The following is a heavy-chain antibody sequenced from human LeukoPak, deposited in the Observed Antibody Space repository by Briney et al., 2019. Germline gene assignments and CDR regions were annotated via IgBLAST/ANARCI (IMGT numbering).Heavy chain of an antibody. CDR1: GFTFSSYA. J-gene: IGHJ4*02. CDR3: AKDGIHDYGDYVFSN. V-gene: IGHV3-23*01. Sequence: PGASLRLSCAASGFTFSSYAMGWVRQAPGKGLEWVSAISGSGGSTYYADSVKGRFTISRDNSKNTLYLQMNSLRAEDTAVYYCAKDGIHDYGDYVFSNWGQGTLVTVSS. D-gene: IGHD4-17*01. CDR2: ISGSGGST.